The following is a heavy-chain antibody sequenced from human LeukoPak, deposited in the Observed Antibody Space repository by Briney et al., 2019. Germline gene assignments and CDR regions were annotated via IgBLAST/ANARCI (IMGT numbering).Heavy chain of an antibody. J-gene: IGHJ3*02. CDR1: GFTFRSYD. V-gene: IGHV3-33*01. CDR3: AREDSSGAFDI. Sequence: PGGSLRLSCAASGFTFRSYDMHWVRQAPGKGLEWAAVVWYDESNKYYVDSVKGRFTISRDNSKNTLYLQMNSLRVEDTALYYCAREDSSGAFDIWGQGTMVTVSS. D-gene: IGHD3-22*01. CDR2: VWYDESNK.